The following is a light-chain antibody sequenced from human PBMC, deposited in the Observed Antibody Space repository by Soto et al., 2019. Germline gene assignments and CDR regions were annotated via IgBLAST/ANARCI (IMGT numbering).Light chain of an antibody. V-gene: IGKV3-20*01. CDR1: QSVDWY. CDR2: ASS. CDR3: QLYGISPQ. J-gene: IGKJ5*01. Sequence: EIVLTQSPATLPLSPGDRATLSCRASQSVDWYVAWYQHKPGQAPRLLIYASSNRATGIPDRFSGSASGPDFTLTINRLEPEDFAVYYCQLYGISPQFGQGTRLEIK.